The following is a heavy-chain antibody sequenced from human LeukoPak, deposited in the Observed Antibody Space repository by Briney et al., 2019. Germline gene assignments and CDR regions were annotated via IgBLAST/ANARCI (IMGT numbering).Heavy chain of an antibody. CDR2: IIPIFGTA. J-gene: IGHJ3*02. Sequence: GASVKVSCKASGYTFTGYYMHWVRQAPGQGLEWMGGIIPIFGTANYAQKFQGRVTITADESTSTAYMELSSLRSEDTAVYYCARERMNAFDIWGQGTMVTVSS. CDR1: GYTFTGYY. D-gene: IGHD2-15*01. CDR3: ARERMNAFDI. V-gene: IGHV1-69*13.